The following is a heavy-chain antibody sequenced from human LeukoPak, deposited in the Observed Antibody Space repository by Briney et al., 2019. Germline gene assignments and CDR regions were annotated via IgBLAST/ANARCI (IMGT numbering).Heavy chain of an antibody. D-gene: IGHD5-18*01. CDR2: INRDGTVQ. CDR1: GFTFRSYW. V-gene: IGHV3-7*01. Sequence: GGSLRLSCATSGFTFRSYWMTWVRQAPGRGLEWVANINRDGTVQWYADSVKGRFTVSRDNAKNSVYLQMNSLRAEDTAVYYCARTGYSYGYPFDYWGQGTLVTVSS. J-gene: IGHJ4*02. CDR3: ARTGYSYGYPFDY.